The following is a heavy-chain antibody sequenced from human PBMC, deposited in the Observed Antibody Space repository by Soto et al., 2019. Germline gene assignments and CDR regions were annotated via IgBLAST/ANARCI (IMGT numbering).Heavy chain of an antibody. CDR1: GYTFSNYG. CDR3: ARDMGEGLITMVRGVPLGP. J-gene: IGHJ5*02. D-gene: IGHD3-10*01. CDR2: INAGNGNT. Sequence: ASVKVSCKASGYTFSNYGIHWVRQAPGQRLEWMGWINAGNGNTKYSQKFQGRVTITRDTSASTAYMELSSLRSEDTAVYYCARDMGEGLITMVRGVPLGPWGQGTLVTVSS. V-gene: IGHV1-3*01.